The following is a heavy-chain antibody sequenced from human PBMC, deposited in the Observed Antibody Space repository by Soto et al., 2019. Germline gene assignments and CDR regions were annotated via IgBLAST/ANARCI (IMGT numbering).Heavy chain of an antibody. CDR3: PLGYCSSTRCYYYYYGMDV. D-gene: IGHD2-2*01. Sequence: ASVKVSCKASGYTFTGYYMHWVRQAPGQGLEWMGWINPNSGGTNYAQKFQGRVTMTRDTSISTAYMELSRLRSDDTAVYYCPLGYCSSTRCYYYYYGMDVWGQGTTVTVSS. CDR2: INPNSGGT. V-gene: IGHV1-2*02. CDR1: GYTFTGYY. J-gene: IGHJ6*02.